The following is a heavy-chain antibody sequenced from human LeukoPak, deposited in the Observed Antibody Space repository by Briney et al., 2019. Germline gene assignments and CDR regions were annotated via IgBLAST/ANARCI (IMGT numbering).Heavy chain of an antibody. J-gene: IGHJ4*02. CDR3: TTNGRYRSLDY. Sequence: PGGSLRLSCAASGFTFTNAWMNWVRQAPGKGLEWVGRIKSNTDGGTTDYAAPVKGRFTISRDDSKNPLYLQMNSLNSEDTAVYYCTTNGRYRSLDYWGQGTLVTVSS. CDR1: GFTFTNAW. V-gene: IGHV3-15*01. D-gene: IGHD5-18*01. CDR2: IKSNTDGGTT.